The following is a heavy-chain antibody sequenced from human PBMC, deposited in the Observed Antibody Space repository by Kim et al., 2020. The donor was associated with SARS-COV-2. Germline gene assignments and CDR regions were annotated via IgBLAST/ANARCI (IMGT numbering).Heavy chain of an antibody. CDR3: VRDTGTYYVDY. V-gene: IGHV3-74*01. D-gene: IGHD2-8*02. J-gene: IGHJ4*02. CDR2: ITPDGDLT. CDR1: GFTFSRYW. Sequence: GGSLRLSCEASGFTFSRYWMHWVRQAPGKGLIYISRITPDGDLTLYADSVKGRFTISRDNAKNTLHLQLNNLRADDTAVYYCVRDTGTYYVDYWGQGTLVSVSS.